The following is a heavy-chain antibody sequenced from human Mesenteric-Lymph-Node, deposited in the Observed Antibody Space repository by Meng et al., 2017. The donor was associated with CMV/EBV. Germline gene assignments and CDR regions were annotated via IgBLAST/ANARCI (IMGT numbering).Heavy chain of an antibody. CDR2: IKSKTDGGTT. CDR3: TTGAVVPADYYYYGMDV. Sequence: GGSLRLSCAASGFTFSNAWMSWVRQAPGKGLEWVGRIKSKTDGGTTDYAAPVKGRFTISRDDSKNTLYLQMNSLKTEDTAVYYCTTGAVVPADYYYYGMDVWGQGTTVTVSS. CDR1: GFTFSNAW. V-gene: IGHV3-15*01. J-gene: IGHJ6*02. D-gene: IGHD2-2*01.